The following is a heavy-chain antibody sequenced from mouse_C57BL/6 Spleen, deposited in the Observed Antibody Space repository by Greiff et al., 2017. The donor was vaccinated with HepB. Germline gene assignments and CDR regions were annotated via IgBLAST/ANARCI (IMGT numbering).Heavy chain of an antibody. V-gene: IGHV1-53*01. Sequence: QVQLQQPGTELVKPGASVKLSCKASGYTFISYWMHWVKQRPGQGLEWIGNINPSNGGANYNEKFKSKATLTVDKSFSTAYMQLSSLTSEDSAVYYCATWGGLRDWYFDVWGTGTTVTVSS. CDR2: INPSNGGA. CDR3: ATWGGLRDWYFDV. D-gene: IGHD2-2*01. CDR1: GYTFISYW. J-gene: IGHJ1*03.